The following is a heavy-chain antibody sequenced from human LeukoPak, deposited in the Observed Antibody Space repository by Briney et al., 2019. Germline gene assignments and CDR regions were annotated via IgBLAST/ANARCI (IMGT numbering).Heavy chain of an antibody. Sequence: TPSETLSLTCTVSGGSISSYYWSWIRQPAGKGLEWIGRIYTSGSTNYNPSLKSRVTMSVDTSKNQFSLKLSSVTAADTAVYYCARASVVDYDSSGRYYFDYWGQGTLVTVSS. CDR2: IYTSGST. CDR1: GGSISSYY. D-gene: IGHD3-22*01. J-gene: IGHJ4*02. V-gene: IGHV4-4*07. CDR3: ARASVVDYDSSGRYYFDY.